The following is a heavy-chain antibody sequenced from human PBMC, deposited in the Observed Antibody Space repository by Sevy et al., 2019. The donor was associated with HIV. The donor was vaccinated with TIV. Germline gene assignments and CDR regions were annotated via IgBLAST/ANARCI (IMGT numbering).Heavy chain of an antibody. D-gene: IGHD2-21*02. CDR3: ARTATSDCGEDY. J-gene: IGHJ4*02. CDR2: LNPNSGGT. Sequence: ASVKVSCKASGYTFTENFVHWVRQAPAQGLEWMGRLNPNSGGTDYSQKFQGRVTMTRDTSISTAYMELRGLRFDDTAVYYCARTATSDCGEDYWGQGTLVTVSS. CDR1: GYTFTENF. V-gene: IGHV1-2*06.